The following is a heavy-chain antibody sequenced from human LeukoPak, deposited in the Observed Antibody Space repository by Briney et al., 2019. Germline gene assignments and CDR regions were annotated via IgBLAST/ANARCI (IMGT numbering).Heavy chain of an antibody. D-gene: IGHD6-6*01. V-gene: IGHV3-7*01. Sequence: GGSLRLSCAASGFTFSYYWMSWVRQAPGKGLEWVATIKQGGSENYYVDSVKGRFTISRDNAKNSLYLQMNSLRAEDTAVYYCARAQFDLDSSSHFDYWGQGTLVTVSS. CDR2: IKQGGSEN. CDR1: GFTFSYYW. CDR3: ARAQFDLDSSSHFDY. J-gene: IGHJ4*02.